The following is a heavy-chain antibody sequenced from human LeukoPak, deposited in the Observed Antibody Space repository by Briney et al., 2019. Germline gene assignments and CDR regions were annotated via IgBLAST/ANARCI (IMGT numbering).Heavy chain of an antibody. D-gene: IGHD3-3*01. CDR2: ISGGSAGT. V-gene: IGHV3-23*01. J-gene: IGHJ4*02. CDR1: GFTFTSYA. Sequence: GGSLRLSCAASGFTFTSYAMSWVRQAPGKGLEWVSAISGGSAGTYYADSVKGRFTISRDNSKNTLYLQMNSLRAEDTAVYYCATDGAHYDIDYWGQGTLVTVSS. CDR3: ATDGAHYDIDY.